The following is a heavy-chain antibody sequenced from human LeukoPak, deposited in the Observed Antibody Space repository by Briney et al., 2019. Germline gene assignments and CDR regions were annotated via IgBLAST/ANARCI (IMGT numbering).Heavy chain of an antibody. Sequence: ASVKVSCKASGYTFTSYYMHWVRQAPGQGLEWMGIINPSGGSTSYAQKFQGRVTMTRDTSTSTVYMELSSLRSEDTAVYYCARSITMVRGAHGTYFDYWGQGTLVTVSS. CDR3: ARSITMVRGAHGTYFDY. CDR1: GYTFTSYY. V-gene: IGHV1-46*01. CDR2: INPSGGST. J-gene: IGHJ4*02. D-gene: IGHD3-10*01.